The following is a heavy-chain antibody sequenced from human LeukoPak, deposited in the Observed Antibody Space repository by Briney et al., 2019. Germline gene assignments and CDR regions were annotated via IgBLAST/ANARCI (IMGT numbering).Heavy chain of an antibody. Sequence: TSSTHYWGWIRQPPGKGLEWVANIKQDGSEKYYVDSVKGRFTISRDNAKNSLYLQMNSLKAEDTAVYYCARDIPNDWGQGTLVTVSS. CDR3: ARDIPND. CDR2: IKQDGSEK. V-gene: IGHV3-7*01. CDR1: TSSTHY. J-gene: IGHJ4*02.